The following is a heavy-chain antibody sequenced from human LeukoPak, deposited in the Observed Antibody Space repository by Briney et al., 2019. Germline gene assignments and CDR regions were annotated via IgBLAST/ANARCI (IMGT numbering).Heavy chain of an antibody. CDR2: IHYSGST. V-gene: IGHV4-39*07. CDR1: GGSISSSSYY. CDR3: ARVRCSGGSCPYYYYYYYMDV. Sequence: SETLSLTCTVSGGSISSSSYYWGWIRQPPGKGLEWIGSIHYSGSTYYNPSLQSRVTISIDTSKNQFSLRLRFVTAADTAVYYCARVRCSGGSCPYYYYYYYMDVWGKGTTVTVSS. J-gene: IGHJ6*03. D-gene: IGHD2-15*01.